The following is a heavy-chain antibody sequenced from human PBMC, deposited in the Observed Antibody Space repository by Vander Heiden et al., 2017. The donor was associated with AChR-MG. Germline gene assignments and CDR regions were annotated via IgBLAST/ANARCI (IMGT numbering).Heavy chain of an antibody. CDR2: MNPNSGNT. Sequence: QVQLVQSGAEVKKPGASVKVSCQASGYPFTSYDINWVRQATGQGREWMGWMNPNSGNTGYAQKFQGRVTMTRNTSISTAYMELSSLRSEDTAVYYCARGPDTLTSIAAYYFDYWGQGTLVTVSS. CDR3: ARGPDTLTSIAAYYFDY. D-gene: IGHD6-6*01. V-gene: IGHV1-8*01. J-gene: IGHJ4*02. CDR1: GYPFTSYD.